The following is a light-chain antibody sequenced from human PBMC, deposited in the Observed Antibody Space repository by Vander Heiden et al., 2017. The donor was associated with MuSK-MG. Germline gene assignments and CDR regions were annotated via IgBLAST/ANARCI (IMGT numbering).Light chain of an antibody. CDR1: QSIASY. CDR2: AAS. J-gene: IGKJ2*01. CDR3: QQTYNLPRT. V-gene: IGKV1-39*01. Sequence: DIQLTQSPSSLSASVGDRVTITCRASQSIASYLSWYQQKPGKAPKLLIYAASSLQGGVPSRFSGSGSWTDFTLTISRLQPEDFATYCCQQTYNLPRTFGRGTKVEIK.